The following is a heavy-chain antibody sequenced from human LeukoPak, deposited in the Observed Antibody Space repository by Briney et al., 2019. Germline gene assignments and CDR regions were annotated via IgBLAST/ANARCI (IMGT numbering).Heavy chain of an antibody. D-gene: IGHD6-19*01. Sequence: PGGSLRLSCAASGFTFSGCAMSWVRQAPGKGLEWVSGISGSATSASYADSVKGRFTISRDNSKNTLFLQMNSLRAEDSAVYYCAKVEVSQYNSGWYDYWGQGTLVTVSS. CDR1: GFTFSGCA. CDR3: AKVEVSQYNSGWYDY. V-gene: IGHV3-23*01. CDR2: ISGSATSA. J-gene: IGHJ4*02.